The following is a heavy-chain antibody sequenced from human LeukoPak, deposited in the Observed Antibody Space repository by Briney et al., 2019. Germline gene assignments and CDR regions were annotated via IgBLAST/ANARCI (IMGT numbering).Heavy chain of an antibody. Sequence: GGSLRLSCAASGFTFSDYYMSWIRQAPGKGLEWVSYISSSGSTLYYADSVKGRFTISRDNAKNSLYLQMNSLRAEDTAVYYCARDRDVGATSAVDAFDIWGQGTMVTVSS. CDR2: ISSSGSTL. CDR3: ARDRDVGATSAVDAFDI. D-gene: IGHD1-26*01. CDR1: GFTFSDYY. V-gene: IGHV3-11*04. J-gene: IGHJ3*02.